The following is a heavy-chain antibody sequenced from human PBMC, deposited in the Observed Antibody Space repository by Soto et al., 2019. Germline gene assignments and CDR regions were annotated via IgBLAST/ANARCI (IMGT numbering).Heavy chain of an antibody. CDR3: ASMYGDRDY. Sequence: SETLSLTCTVSGGSISSYYWSWIRQPPGKGLEWIGYIYYSGSTNYNPSLKSRVTISVDTSKNQFSLKPSSVTAADTAVYYCASMYGDRDYWGQGTLVTVSS. CDR1: GGSISSYY. J-gene: IGHJ4*02. CDR2: IYYSGST. V-gene: IGHV4-59*01. D-gene: IGHD4-17*01.